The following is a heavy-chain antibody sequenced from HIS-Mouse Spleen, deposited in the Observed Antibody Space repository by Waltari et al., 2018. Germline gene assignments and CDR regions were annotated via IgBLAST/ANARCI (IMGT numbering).Heavy chain of an antibody. Sequence: QLQLQESGPGLVKPSETLSLTCTAPGGSISSRSYYWAWIRQPPGKGLEWIGSIYYSGSTYYNPSLKSRVTISVDTSKNQFSLKLSSVTAADTAVYYCAREIPYSSSWYDWYFDLWGRGTLVTVSS. CDR1: GGSISSRSYY. J-gene: IGHJ2*01. CDR2: IYYSGST. D-gene: IGHD6-13*01. V-gene: IGHV4-39*07. CDR3: AREIPYSSSWYDWYFDL.